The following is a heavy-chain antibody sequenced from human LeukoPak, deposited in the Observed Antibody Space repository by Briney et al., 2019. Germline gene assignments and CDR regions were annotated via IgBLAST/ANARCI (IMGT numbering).Heavy chain of an antibody. Sequence: GGSLRLSCAASGFTFSNYELNWVGQAPGKGLEWVSYISHSGRTIYYADSVKGRFTISRDNAKNSLYLQMNSLRAEDTAVYYCARGVGSSWPGWFDPWGQGTLVTVSS. D-gene: IGHD6-13*01. CDR2: ISHSGRTI. J-gene: IGHJ5*02. CDR3: ARGVGSSWPGWFDP. V-gene: IGHV3-48*03. CDR1: GFTFSNYE.